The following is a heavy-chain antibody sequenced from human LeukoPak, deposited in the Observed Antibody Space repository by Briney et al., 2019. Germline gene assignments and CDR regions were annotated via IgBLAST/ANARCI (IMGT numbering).Heavy chain of an antibody. J-gene: IGHJ4*02. CDR1: GFTFSSYG. Sequence: GRSLRLSCAASGFTFSSYGMHWVRQAPGKGLEWVAVIWSDGSNKYYGNSVKGRFTISRDNAKDSLHLQMDNLRAEDTAVYYCARARWSSTGWFLGYWGQGTLVAVSS. V-gene: IGHV3-33*01. D-gene: IGHD6-19*01. CDR3: ARARWSSTGWFLGY. CDR2: IWSDGSNK.